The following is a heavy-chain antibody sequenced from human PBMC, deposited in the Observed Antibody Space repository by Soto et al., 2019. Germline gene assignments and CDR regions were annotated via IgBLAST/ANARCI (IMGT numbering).Heavy chain of an antibody. V-gene: IGHV3-7*05. D-gene: IGHD3-22*01. CDR3: AREEGNYYDSSGYYPPAAFDY. CDR1: GFTFSSYW. Sequence: PGGSLRLSCAASGFTFSSYWMSWVRQAPGKGLEWVANIKQDGSEKYYVDSVKGRFTISRDNAKNSLYLQMNSLRAEDTAVYYCAREEGNYYDSSGYYPPAAFDYWGQGTLVTVSS. CDR2: IKQDGSEK. J-gene: IGHJ4*02.